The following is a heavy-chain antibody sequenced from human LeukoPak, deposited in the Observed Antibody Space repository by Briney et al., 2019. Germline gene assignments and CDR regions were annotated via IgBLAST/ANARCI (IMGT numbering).Heavy chain of an antibody. Sequence: SETLSLTCTVSGGSISSASYYWTWIRQPAGKGLEWIGRISTSGSANYNPSLKTRVTIPLDTSKNQFSLNLSSVTAADTAVYYCARDSPVGYFDYWGQGTLATVSS. CDR3: ARDSPVGYFDY. CDR2: ISTSGSA. V-gene: IGHV4-61*02. CDR1: GGSISSASYY. D-gene: IGHD4-23*01. J-gene: IGHJ4*02.